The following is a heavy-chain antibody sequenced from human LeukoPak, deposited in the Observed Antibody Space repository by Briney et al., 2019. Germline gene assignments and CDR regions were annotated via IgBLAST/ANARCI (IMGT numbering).Heavy chain of an antibody. J-gene: IGHJ6*03. CDR2: IIPIFGTA. CDR3: ARRGITMVRGVIITSYYYYMDV. Sequence: SVKVSCKASGGTFSSYAISWVRQAPGQELEWMGGIIPIFGTANYAQKFQGGVTITTDESTSTAYMELSSLRSEDTAVYYCARRGITMVRGVIITSYYYYMDVWGKGTTVTVSS. D-gene: IGHD3-10*01. V-gene: IGHV1-69*05. CDR1: GGTFSSYA.